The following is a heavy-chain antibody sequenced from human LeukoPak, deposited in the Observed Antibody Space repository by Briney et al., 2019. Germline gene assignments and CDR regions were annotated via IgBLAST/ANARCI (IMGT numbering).Heavy chain of an antibody. CDR1: GFTFSSYG. J-gene: IGHJ5*02. D-gene: IGHD4-17*01. V-gene: IGHV3-30*02. CDR3: AKVGDYGANWFDP. CDR2: IRYDGSNK. Sequence: GGSLRLSCAASGFTFSSYGMHWVRQAPGKGLEWVAFIRYDGSNKYYADSVKGRFTISRDNSKNTLYLQMNSLRAEDTAVYYCAKVGDYGANWFDPWGQGTPVTVSS.